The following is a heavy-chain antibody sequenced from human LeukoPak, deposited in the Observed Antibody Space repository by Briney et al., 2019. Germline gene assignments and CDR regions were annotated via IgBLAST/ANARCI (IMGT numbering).Heavy chain of an antibody. CDR3: ARGRGSNNWNYGEDY. D-gene: IGHD1-7*01. CDR1: RGTFSSYA. J-gene: IGHJ4*02. V-gene: IGHV1-69*04. CDR2: IIPIFGIA. Sequence: SVKVSCKASRGTFSSYAISWVRQAPGPGLEWMGRIIPIFGIANYAQKFQGRVTITADKSTSTAYMELSSLRSEDTAVYYCARGRGSNNWNYGEDYWGQGTLVTVSS.